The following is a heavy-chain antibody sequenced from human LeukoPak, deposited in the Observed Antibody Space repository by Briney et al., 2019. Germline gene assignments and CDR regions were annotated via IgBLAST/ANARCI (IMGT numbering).Heavy chain of an antibody. CDR3: ARARYVNSFYAFDI. Sequence: PSETLPLTCTVSGVSISNHYSSWIRQPPGKGLEWIGYIYYTGNTNYSPSLKSRVTIFGDTSKNQFFLKLSSVTAADTAVYYCARARYVNSFYAFDIWGQGTLVTVSS. CDR2: IYYTGNT. CDR1: GVSISNHY. V-gene: IGHV4-59*11. D-gene: IGHD3-9*01. J-gene: IGHJ3*02.